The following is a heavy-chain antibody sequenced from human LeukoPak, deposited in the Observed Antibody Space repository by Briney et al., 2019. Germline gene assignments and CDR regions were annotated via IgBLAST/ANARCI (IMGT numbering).Heavy chain of an antibody. V-gene: IGHV1-58*02. J-gene: IGHJ6*02. Sequence: SVKVSCKASGFTFTSSAMQWVRQARGQRLEWIGWIVVGSGNTNYAQKFQERVTITRDMSTSTAYMELSSLRSEDTAVYYCAADLLYSLHHYYYGMDVWGQGTTVTVSS. CDR3: AADLLYSLHHYYYGMDV. CDR2: IVVGSGNT. CDR1: GFTFTSSA. D-gene: IGHD3-10*01.